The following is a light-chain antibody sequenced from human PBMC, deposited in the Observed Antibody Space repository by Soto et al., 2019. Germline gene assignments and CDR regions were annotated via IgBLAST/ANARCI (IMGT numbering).Light chain of an antibody. V-gene: IGKV3D-15*01. CDR1: QSISTN. CDR2: DAS. CDR3: QQYNNWPLT. J-gene: IGKJ4*01. Sequence: ETVMTQPPATLSVSPGDRATLSCRASQSISTNLAWYQQKPGQAPRLLIYDASTRATGIPARFSGSGSGTEFTLTISSLLSEDFAVYSCQQYNNWPLTFGGETKVDI.